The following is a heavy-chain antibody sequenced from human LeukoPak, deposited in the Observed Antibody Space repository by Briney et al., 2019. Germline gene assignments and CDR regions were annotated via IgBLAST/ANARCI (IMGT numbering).Heavy chain of an antibody. J-gene: IGHJ4*02. V-gene: IGHV4-38-2*02. CDR2: IYHSGST. D-gene: IGHD6-19*01. CDR1: GYSTSSGYY. CDR3: ARDDVGAVAAPFDC. Sequence: SETLSLTCAVSGYSTSSGYYWGWIRQPPGKVLGWIGSIYHSGSTYYNPSLKRRVTISVDTSKNQFSLKLSSVTAADTAVYYCARDDVGAVAAPFDCWGQGTLVTVSS.